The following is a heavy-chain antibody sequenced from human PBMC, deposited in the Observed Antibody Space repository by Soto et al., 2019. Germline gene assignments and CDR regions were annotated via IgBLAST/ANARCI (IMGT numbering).Heavy chain of an antibody. CDR2: ISSSGSTI. CDR1: GFTFSDYY. CDR3: ARDRRGSGGSAGARSADRFAP. Sequence: QVQLVESGGGLVKPGGSLRLSCATSGFTFSDYYMSWIRQAPGKGLEWVSYISSSGSTIYYADSVKGRFTISRDNAKNSLYLQMNSLRAEDTAGYYCARDRRGSGGSAGARSADRFAPWGQGTLVTVSS. D-gene: IGHD2-15*01. V-gene: IGHV3-11*01. J-gene: IGHJ5*02.